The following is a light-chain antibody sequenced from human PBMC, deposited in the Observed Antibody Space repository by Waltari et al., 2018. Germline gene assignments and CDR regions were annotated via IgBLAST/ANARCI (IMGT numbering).Light chain of an antibody. J-gene: IGKJ2*01. CDR3: MQGTHWPYT. CDR2: RVS. CDR1: QSLVHSDGNTH. Sequence: DVVMTQSPLSLPVTPGQAASISCTSSQSLVHSDGNTHLNWFQQRPGQSPRRLIYRVSNRDSGVPDRFSGSGSGTDFTLKISRVEAEDVGVYYCMQGTHWPYTFGQGTKLDIK. V-gene: IGKV2-30*02.